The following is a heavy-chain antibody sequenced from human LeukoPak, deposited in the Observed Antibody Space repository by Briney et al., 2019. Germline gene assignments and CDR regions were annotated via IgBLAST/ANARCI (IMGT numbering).Heavy chain of an antibody. J-gene: IGHJ4*02. CDR3: AKARYYDFWSGYYFDY. Sequence: GGSLRLSCAASGFTFSSYAMSWVRQAPGKGLEWVSAISGSGGSTYYADSVKGRFTISRDNSKNTLYLQMNSLRAEDTAVYYCAKARYYDFWSGYYFDYWGQGTLVTVSS. CDR2: ISGSGGST. D-gene: IGHD3-3*01. V-gene: IGHV3-23*01. CDR1: GFTFSSYA.